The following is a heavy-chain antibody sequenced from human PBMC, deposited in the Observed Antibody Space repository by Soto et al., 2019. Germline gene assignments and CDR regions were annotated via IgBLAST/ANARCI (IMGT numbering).Heavy chain of an antibody. CDR1: GGSISSRNW. V-gene: IGHV4-4*02. Sequence: PSETLSHTCAVSGGSISSRNWWSWVRQAPGKRLEWIGEPYHSGSTNYNPSLNSRAKISVEKYKNKFYPKLTSATAADTAVYYCARDHKVSYCTNGVCYLAGYYYYGMDVWGQGTTVT. CDR2: PYHSGST. J-gene: IGHJ6*01. D-gene: IGHD2-8*01. CDR3: ARDHKVSYCTNGVCYLAGYYYYGMDV.